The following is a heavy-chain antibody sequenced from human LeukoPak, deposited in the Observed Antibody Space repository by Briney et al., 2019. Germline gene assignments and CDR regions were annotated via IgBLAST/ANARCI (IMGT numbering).Heavy chain of an antibody. CDR3: ATTLFPYSYGSRYAFDI. CDR2: IYYSGST. CDR1: GGPLSCGGYC. V-gene: IGHV4-31*03. Sequence: SETLSLTCTVSGGPLSCGGYCWSWIRQHPGKGLEWIGYIYYSGSTYYNPSLKSRVTISVDTSKNQFSLKLSSVTAADTAVYYCATTLFPYSYGSRYAFDIWGQGTMVTVSS. D-gene: IGHD5-18*01. J-gene: IGHJ3*02.